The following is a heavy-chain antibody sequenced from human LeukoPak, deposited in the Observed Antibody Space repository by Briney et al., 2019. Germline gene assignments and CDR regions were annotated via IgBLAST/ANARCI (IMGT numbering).Heavy chain of an antibody. Sequence: SVKVSCKASGGTFSSYAISWVRQAPGQGLEWMGGIIPIFGTANYAQKFQGRVTITADESTSTAYMELSSLRSEDTAVYYCARGRKYTSGYRVTELGSGYSDYWGQGTLVTVSS. CDR3: ARGRKYTSGYRVTELGSGYSDY. D-gene: IGHD5-18*01. J-gene: IGHJ4*02. V-gene: IGHV1-69*13. CDR1: GGTFSSYA. CDR2: IIPIFGTA.